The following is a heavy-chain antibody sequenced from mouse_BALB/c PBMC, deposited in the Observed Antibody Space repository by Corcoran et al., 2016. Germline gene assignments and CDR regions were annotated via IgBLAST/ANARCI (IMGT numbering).Heavy chain of an antibody. CDR2: IYPYNAGT. CDR1: GYTFTDYV. CDR3: ASGPHVDY. J-gene: IGHJ2*01. Sequence: EVQLQQSGPELVKPGASVKMSCKASGYTFTDYVMHWVKQKPGQGLEWIGYIYPYNAGTEYTEKFKGKATLTLDKSSSTAYMELSSLTSEDSTVYYCASGPHVDYWGQGTTLTVSS. V-gene: IGHV1S136*01.